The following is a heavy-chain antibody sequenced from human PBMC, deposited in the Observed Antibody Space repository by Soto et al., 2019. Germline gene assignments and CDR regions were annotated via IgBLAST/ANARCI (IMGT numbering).Heavy chain of an antibody. J-gene: IGHJ3*02. CDR2: ISSSSSYI. CDR3: ARDRELRHDAFDI. CDR1: GFTFSSYS. Sequence: GGSLRLSCAASGFTFSSYSMNWVRQAPGKGLEWVSYISSSSSYIYYADSVKGRFTISRDNAKNSLYLQMNSLRAEDTAVYYCARDRELRHDAFDIWGQGTMVTVSS. V-gene: IGHV3-21*05. D-gene: IGHD2-15*01.